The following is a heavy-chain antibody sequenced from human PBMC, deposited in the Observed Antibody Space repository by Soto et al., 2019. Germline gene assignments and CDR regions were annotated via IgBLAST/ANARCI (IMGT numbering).Heavy chain of an antibody. CDR3: AKATATGGGAFDI. J-gene: IGHJ3*02. CDR1: GFICSSYD. CDR2: ILVDGRT. Sequence: GSLRLSCAASGFICSSYDMSWVRRAPGKGLEWVSTILVDGRTFYVDSVKGRFTISRDSSQNTVYLQMNSLTAGDTALYYCAKATATGGGAFDICGQGTMVTVSS. V-gene: IGHV3-23*01. D-gene: IGHD2-8*02.